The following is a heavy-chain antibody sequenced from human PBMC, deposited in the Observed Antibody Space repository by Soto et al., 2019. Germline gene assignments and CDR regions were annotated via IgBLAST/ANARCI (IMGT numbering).Heavy chain of an antibody. J-gene: IGHJ6*02. Sequence: EVQLLESGGGLVQPGGSLRLSCAASGFTFSIYAMTWVRQAPGKGLEWVSVISGSGGRTYYADSVKGRFTVSRDNSKNTLYLQMNSLRAADTALYYCAKEFVVEAAGRSHYYYYGLDVWGQGTTVTVSS. CDR3: AKEFVVEAAGRSHYYYYGLDV. CDR1: GFTFSIYA. CDR2: ISGSGGRT. D-gene: IGHD2-2*01. V-gene: IGHV3-23*01.